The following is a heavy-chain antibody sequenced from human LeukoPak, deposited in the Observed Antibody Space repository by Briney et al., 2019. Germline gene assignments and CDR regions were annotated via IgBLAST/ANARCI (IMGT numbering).Heavy chain of an antibody. V-gene: IGHV3-23*01. D-gene: IGHD6-19*01. CDR1: GLHFSGTA. Sequence: GSLRLSCAASGLHFSGTAMSWVRQAPGKGLEWVSAISHDGMNAYYADYVKGRFTISRDNSKKTVSLEMSSLTAADTGVYYCAKDGAQYSSGPECDPRGQGALVTVSP. J-gene: IGHJ5*02. CDR2: ISHDGMNA. CDR3: AKDGAQYSSGPECDP.